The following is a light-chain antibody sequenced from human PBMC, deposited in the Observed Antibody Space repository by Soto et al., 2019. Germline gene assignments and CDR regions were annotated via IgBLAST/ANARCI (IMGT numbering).Light chain of an antibody. CDR1: QSVSSTY. CDR3: QQYARSPYT. J-gene: IGKJ2*01. CDR2: GAS. Sequence: EIVLTQSPGTLSLSPGERATLSCRASQSVSSTYLAWYQQKPGQAPRLVIYGASSRATDIPDRFSGSGSGTDFTLTISRLEPEDFAVYYCQQYARSPYTFGQGTTLEIK. V-gene: IGKV3-20*01.